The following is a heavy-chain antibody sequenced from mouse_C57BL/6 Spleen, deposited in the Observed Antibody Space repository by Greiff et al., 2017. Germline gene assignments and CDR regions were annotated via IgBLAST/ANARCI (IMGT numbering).Heavy chain of an antibody. Sequence: VQLQQPGAELVMPGASVKLSCKASGYTFTSYWMHWVKQRPGQGLEWIGEIDPSDSYTNYNQKFKGKSTLTVDKSSSTAYMQLSSLTSEDSAVYYCARRYDDYPWYFDVWGTGTTVTVSS. V-gene: IGHV1-69*01. CDR3: ARRYDDYPWYFDV. CDR1: GYTFTSYW. CDR2: IDPSDSYT. D-gene: IGHD2-4*01. J-gene: IGHJ1*03.